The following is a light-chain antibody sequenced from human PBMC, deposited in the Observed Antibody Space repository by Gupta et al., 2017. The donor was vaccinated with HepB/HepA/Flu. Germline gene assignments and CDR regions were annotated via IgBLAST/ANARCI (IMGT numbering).Light chain of an antibody. CDR2: GAS. CDR1: QSLSNGF. CDR3: HQYASTPFT. Sequence: EIVLTQSPGTLSLSPGERATFSCRASQSLSNGFLTWYQQKPGQAPRLLIYGASNRASGTPDRFSGSGSGTDFILTINRLEPEDFAVYSCHQYASTPFTFGGGTKVEFK. J-gene: IGKJ4*01. V-gene: IGKV3-20*01.